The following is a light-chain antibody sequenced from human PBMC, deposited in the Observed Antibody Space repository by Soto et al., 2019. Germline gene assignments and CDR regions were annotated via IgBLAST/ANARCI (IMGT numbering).Light chain of an antibody. Sequence: ERVLTPSPGTLSLSPVEGATRPCRASQSVSYYLAWYQQKPGHAPRLLIYGASSRATGIPDRFSGSGSGTDFTLTISILEPEDFAVYYCQQYGSSPWTFGQGTKL. CDR3: QQYGSSPWT. V-gene: IGKV3-20*01. J-gene: IGKJ1*01. CDR2: GAS. CDR1: QSVSYY.